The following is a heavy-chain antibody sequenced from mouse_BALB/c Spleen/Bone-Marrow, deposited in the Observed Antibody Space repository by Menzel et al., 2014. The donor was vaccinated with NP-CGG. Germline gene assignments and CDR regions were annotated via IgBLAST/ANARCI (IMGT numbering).Heavy chain of an antibody. D-gene: IGHD2-14*01. Sequence: ESGPGLVKPSQSLSLTCSVTGYSITSGYFWNWIRQFPGNKLEWMGYISYDGSNNYNPSLKNRISITRDTSKDQFFLKFSSVTSEDTATYYCARTYYRYGAYYFDCWGQGTTLTVSS. J-gene: IGHJ2*01. CDR1: GYSITSGYF. V-gene: IGHV3-6*02. CDR2: ISYDGSN. CDR3: ARTYYRYGAYYFDC.